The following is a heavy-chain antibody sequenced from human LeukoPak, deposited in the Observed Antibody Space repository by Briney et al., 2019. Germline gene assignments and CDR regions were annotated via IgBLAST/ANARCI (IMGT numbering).Heavy chain of an antibody. D-gene: IGHD1-26*01. CDR1: GGSFSGYY. CDR3: AGRIGNYYYYMDV. CDR2: INHSGST. J-gene: IGHJ6*03. V-gene: IGHV4-34*01. Sequence: SETLSLTCAVYGGSFSGYYWSWIRQPPGKGLEWIGEINHSGSTNYNPSLKSRVTISVDTSKNQFSLKLSSVTAADTAVCYCAGRIGNYYYYMDVWGKGTTVTISS.